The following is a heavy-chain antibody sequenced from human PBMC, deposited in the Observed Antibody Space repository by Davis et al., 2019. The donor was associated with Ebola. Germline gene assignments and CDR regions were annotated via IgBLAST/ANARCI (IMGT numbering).Heavy chain of an antibody. Sequence: ASVKVSCKASGGTFSSYAISWVRQAPGQGLEWMGWINPNSGGTNYAQKFQGRVTMTRDTSISTAYMELSRLRSDDTAVYYCARGESVTRDYWGQGTLVTVSS. D-gene: IGHD4-11*01. V-gene: IGHV1-2*02. J-gene: IGHJ4*02. CDR1: GGTFSSYA. CDR2: INPNSGGT. CDR3: ARGESVTRDY.